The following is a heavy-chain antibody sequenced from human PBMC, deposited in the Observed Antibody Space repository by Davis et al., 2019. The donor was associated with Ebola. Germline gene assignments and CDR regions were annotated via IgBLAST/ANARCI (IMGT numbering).Heavy chain of an antibody. CDR2: VFSSGQT. D-gene: IGHD3-16*01. V-gene: IGHV2-26*01. Sequence: SGPTLVKPTETLTLTCTVSGFSLDARTKGVSWIRQPPGKALEWLGNVFSSGQTLYSSTLKKRPTISKDTSQDQVTLIMTNMDPADTGTYYCARLNDYIWTSWRLDHFDFWGPGTLVTVSS. J-gene: IGHJ4*02. CDR3: ARLNDYIWTSWRLDHFDF. CDR1: GFSLDARTKG.